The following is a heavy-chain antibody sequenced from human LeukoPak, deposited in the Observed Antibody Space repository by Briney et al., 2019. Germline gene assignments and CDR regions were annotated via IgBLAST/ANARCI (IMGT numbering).Heavy chain of an antibody. CDR1: GVSISSRY. V-gene: IGHV4-59*11. CDR3: ARGVYYYDSSGYYTPYYFDY. J-gene: IGHJ4*02. CDR2: IYHSGST. Sequence: SETLSLTCSVSGVSISSRYWSWIRQPPEKGLEWIGYIYHSGSTNYNPSLKSRVSISIDTSKNQFSLKLSSVTAADTAVYYCARGVYYYDSSGYYTPYYFDYWGQGTLVTVSS. D-gene: IGHD3-22*01.